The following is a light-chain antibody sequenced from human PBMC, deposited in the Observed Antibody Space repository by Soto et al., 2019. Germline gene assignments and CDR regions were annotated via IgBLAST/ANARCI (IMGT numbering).Light chain of an antibody. J-gene: IGKJ1*01. V-gene: IGKV1-5*03. CDR3: QHYNSSSEA. CDR2: KAS. CDR1: QSISSW. Sequence: DIQMTQSPSTLSASVGDRVTITCRASQSISSWLAWYPQTPGKAPKLLIYKASTLKSGVPSRFGGSGAGTEFTLTISSLQPDDVATDYCQHYNSSSEAFGQGTKVDIK.